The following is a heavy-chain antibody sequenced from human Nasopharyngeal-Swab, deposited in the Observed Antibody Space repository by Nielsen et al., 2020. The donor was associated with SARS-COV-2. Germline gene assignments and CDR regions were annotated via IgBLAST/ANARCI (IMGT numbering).Heavy chain of an antibody. Sequence: ASVKVSCKASGYTFINYGISWVRQAPGQGLEWMGWISAYNGNTNYARKLQDRVTMTTDTSTSTVYMELRGLRSDDTAVYYCALSEPAGYHHGMDVWGQGTTVTVSS. CDR2: ISAYNGNT. D-gene: IGHD3-9*01. J-gene: IGHJ6*02. V-gene: IGHV1-18*01. CDR3: ALSEPAGYHHGMDV. CDR1: GYTFINYG.